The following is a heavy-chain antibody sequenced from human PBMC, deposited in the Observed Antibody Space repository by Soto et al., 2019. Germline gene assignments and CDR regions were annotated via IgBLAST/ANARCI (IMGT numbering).Heavy chain of an antibody. CDR2: ISYSGST. CDR1: GGSISNYY. J-gene: IGHJ5*02. CDR3: ARDTPERWFDP. V-gene: IGHV4-59*01. Sequence: QVQLQESGPGLVKPSETLSLTCTVSGGSISNYYWSWIRQPPGKGLEWFGYISYSGSTNYNPSLKSRVTITVDTSKNQFSLRLSSVTAADTAVYYCARDTPERWFDPCGQGTLVTVSS.